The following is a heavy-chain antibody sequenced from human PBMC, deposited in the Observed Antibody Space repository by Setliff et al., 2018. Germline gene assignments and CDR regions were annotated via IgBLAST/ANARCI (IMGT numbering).Heavy chain of an antibody. J-gene: IGHJ4*02. Sequence: SETLSLTCRVSGYSIGSDYFWAWVRQPPGKGLEWVATIKHGGSTYYNPSLKSRVTISVDTSKNQFPLKLSSVTAADTAVYYCARGRVEMATITPFDYWGQGTLVTVSS. CDR3: ARGRVEMATITPFDY. V-gene: IGHV4-38-2*02. CDR1: GYSIGSDYF. D-gene: IGHD5-12*01. CDR2: IKHGGST.